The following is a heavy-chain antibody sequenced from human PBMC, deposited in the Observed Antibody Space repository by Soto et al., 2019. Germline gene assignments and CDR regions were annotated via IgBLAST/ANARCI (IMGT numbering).Heavy chain of an antibody. V-gene: IGHV3-48*02. J-gene: IGHJ5*02. Sequence: EMQLVESGGGLVQPGGSLRLSCAASGFTFSTYSMNWVRQAPGKGLEWISYITSSSTTIFYADSVKGRFTISRDNAKNSLYLKMNSLRDEDTSVYYCARDNGIAGSFDPWGQGTLVTVSS. CDR2: ITSSSTTI. D-gene: IGHD6-13*01. CDR3: ARDNGIAGSFDP. CDR1: GFTFSTYS.